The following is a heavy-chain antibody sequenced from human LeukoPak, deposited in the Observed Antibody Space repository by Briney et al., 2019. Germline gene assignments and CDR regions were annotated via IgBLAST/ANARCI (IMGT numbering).Heavy chain of an antibody. Sequence: PSQTLSLTCTVSGGSISSGAYYWSWIRQHPGEGLEWIGYIYYSGNTYYNPSLKSRVTISADTSKNQFSLKLNSVTAADTAVYYCAPSSGYYFDYWGQGTLVTVSS. D-gene: IGHD3-22*01. CDR3: APSSGYYFDY. V-gene: IGHV4-31*03. CDR1: GGSISSGAYY. CDR2: IYYSGNT. J-gene: IGHJ4*02.